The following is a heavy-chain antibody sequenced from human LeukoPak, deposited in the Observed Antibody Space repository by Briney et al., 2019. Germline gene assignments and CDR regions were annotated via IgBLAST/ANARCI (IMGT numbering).Heavy chain of an antibody. CDR2: VIPILGIT. Sequence: GASVKVSCKASGRTFSSYAMSWVRQAPGQGLEWMGRVIPILGITNYAQKFQGRVTIIADKSTSTTYMELSSLRSGDTAVYYCARDLWQQRPDIWGQGTKVTVSS. CDR1: GRTFSSYA. J-gene: IGHJ3*02. D-gene: IGHD6-25*01. CDR3: ARDLWQQRPDI. V-gene: IGHV1-69*10.